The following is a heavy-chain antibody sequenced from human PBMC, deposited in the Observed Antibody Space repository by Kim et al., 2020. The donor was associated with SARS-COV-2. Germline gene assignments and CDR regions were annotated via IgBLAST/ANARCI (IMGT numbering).Heavy chain of an antibody. D-gene: IGHD2-21*02. V-gene: IGHV1-2*02. CDR2: IYPKNGGT. Sequence: ASVKVSCKASGYVFIDYYLHWVQQAPGQGLQWMGWIYPKNGGTSYAQKFRGRVTMTRDASISTAYMELTNLTSDDTALYYCAGGDVTPASPAGPMDVWGQGTTVTVSS. J-gene: IGHJ6*02. CDR3: AGGDVTPASPAGPMDV. CDR1: GYVFIDYY.